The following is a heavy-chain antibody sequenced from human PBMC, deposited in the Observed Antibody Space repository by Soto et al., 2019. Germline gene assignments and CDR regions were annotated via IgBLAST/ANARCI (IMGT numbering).Heavy chain of an antibody. J-gene: IGHJ4*02. CDR2: ISGSGGST. V-gene: IGHV3-23*01. CDR1: GFTFSSYA. CDR3: AKGSRAQGHYFDY. Sequence: LRLSCAASGFTFSSYAMSWVRQAPGKGLEWVSAISGSGGSTYYADSVKGRFTISRDNSKNTLYLQMNSLRAEDTAVYYCAKGSRAQGHYFDYWGQGTLVTVSS.